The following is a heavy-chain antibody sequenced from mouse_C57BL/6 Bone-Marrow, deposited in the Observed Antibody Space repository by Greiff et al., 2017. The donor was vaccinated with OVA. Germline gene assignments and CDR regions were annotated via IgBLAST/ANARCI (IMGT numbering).Heavy chain of an antibody. CDR2: INPNNGGT. Sequence: VQLKESGPELVKPGASVKMSCKASGYTFTDYNMHWVKQSHGKSLEWIGYINPNNGGTSYNQKFKGKATLTVNKSSSTAYMELRSLTSEDSAVYYCARYYYGSRWYFDVWGTGTTVTVSS. J-gene: IGHJ1*03. V-gene: IGHV1-22*01. D-gene: IGHD1-1*01. CDR1: GYTFTDYN. CDR3: ARYYYGSRWYFDV.